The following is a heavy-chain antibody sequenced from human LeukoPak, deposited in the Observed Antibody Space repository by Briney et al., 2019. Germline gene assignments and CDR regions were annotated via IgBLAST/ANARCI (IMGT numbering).Heavy chain of an antibody. V-gene: IGHV4-38-2*02. CDR2: IYYSGST. CDR3: ARTGGYIFRASKDYYYMDV. CDR1: GYSISSGYY. Sequence: PSETLSLTCTVSGYSISSGYYWGWIRQPPGKGLEWIGSIYYSGSTYYNPSLKSRVTISVDTSKNQFSLKLSSVTAADTAVYYCARTGGYIFRASKDYYYMDVWGKGTTVTVSS. D-gene: IGHD5-12*01. J-gene: IGHJ6*03.